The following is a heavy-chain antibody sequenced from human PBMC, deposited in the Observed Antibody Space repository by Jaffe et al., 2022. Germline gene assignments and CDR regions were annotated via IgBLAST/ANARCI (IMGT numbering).Heavy chain of an antibody. CDR1: GFTFSSYA. Sequence: EVQLLESGGGLVQPGGSLRLSCAASGFTFSSYAMSWVRQAPGKGLEWVSAISGSGGSTYYADSVKGRFTISRDNSKNTLYLQMNSLRAEDTAVYYCAKDLGLGYCSGGSCDHFDYWGQGTLVTVSS. CDR2: ISGSGGST. CDR3: AKDLGLGYCSGGSCDHFDY. V-gene: IGHV3-23*01. J-gene: IGHJ4*02. D-gene: IGHD2-15*01.